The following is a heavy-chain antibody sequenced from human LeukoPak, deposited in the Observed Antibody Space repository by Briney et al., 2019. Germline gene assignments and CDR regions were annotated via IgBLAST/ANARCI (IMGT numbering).Heavy chain of an antibody. J-gene: IGHJ5*02. CDR3: ARGGYYDYVWGNYWFDP. CDR2: INPNSGGT. D-gene: IGHD3-16*01. V-gene: IGHV1-2*02. CDR1: GYTFTGYY. Sequence: ASVKVSCKASGYTFTGYYMHWVRQAPGQGLEWMGWINPNSGGTNYAQKFQGRVTMTRDTSISTAYMELSRLRSDDTAVYYCARGGYYDYVWGNYWFDPWGRGTLVTVSS.